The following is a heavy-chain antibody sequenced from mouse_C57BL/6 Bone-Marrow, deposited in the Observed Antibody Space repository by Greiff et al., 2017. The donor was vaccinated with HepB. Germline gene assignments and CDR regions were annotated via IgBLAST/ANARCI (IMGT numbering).Heavy chain of an antibody. J-gene: IGHJ4*01. V-gene: IGHV14-4*01. D-gene: IGHD1-1*01. CDR2: IDPENGDT. CDR3: TTGLLYYAMDY. CDR1: GFNIKDYY. Sequence: EVQVVESGAELVRPGASVKLSCTASGFNIKDYYMHWVKQRPEQGLEWIGWIDPENGDTEYASTFQGKATITADTSSNTAYLQLSSLTSEDTAVYYCTTGLLYYAMDYWGQGTSFTASS.